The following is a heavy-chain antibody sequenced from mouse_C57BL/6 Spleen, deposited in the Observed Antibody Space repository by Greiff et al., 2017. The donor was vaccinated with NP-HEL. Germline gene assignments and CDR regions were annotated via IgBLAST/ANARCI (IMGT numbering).Heavy chain of an antibody. V-gene: IGHV5-6*01. J-gene: IGHJ2*01. CDR2: ISSGGSYT. CDR3: ARQVGYDYDDYFDY. CDR1: GFTFSSYG. D-gene: IGHD2-4*01. Sequence: EVMLVESGGDLVKPGGSLKLSCAASGFTFSSYGMSWVRQTPDKRLEWVATISSGGSYTYYPDSVKGRFTISRDNAKNTLYLQMSSLKSEDTAMYYCARQVGYDYDDYFDYWGQGTTLTVSS.